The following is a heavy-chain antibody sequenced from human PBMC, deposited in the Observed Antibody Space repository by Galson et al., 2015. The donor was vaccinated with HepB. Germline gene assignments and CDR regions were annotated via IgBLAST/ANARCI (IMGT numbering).Heavy chain of an antibody. CDR2: FDPEDGET. CDR1: GYTLTELS. Sequence: SVKVSCKVSGYTLTELSMHWVRQAPGKGLEWMGGFDPEDGETIYAQKFQGRVTMTEDTSTDTAYMELSSLRSEDTAVYYCATPGAGGGSSGYYPQDWGQGTLVTVSS. CDR3: ATPGAGGGSSGYYPQD. J-gene: IGHJ4*02. D-gene: IGHD3-22*01. V-gene: IGHV1-24*01.